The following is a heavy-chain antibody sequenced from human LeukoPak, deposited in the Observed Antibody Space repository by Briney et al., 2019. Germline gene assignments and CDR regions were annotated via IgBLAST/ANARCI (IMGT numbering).Heavy chain of an antibody. CDR3: ARDLVPGQSTVTTSYYYYGMDV. J-gene: IGHJ6*02. CDR2: ISYDGSNK. CDR1: GFTFSSYG. D-gene: IGHD4-17*01. Sequence: PGGSLRLSCAASGFTFSSYGMHWVRQAPGKGLEWVAVISYDGSNKYYADSVKGRFTISRDNSKNTLYLQMNSLRAEDTAVYYCARDLVPGQSTVTTSYYYYGMDVWGQGTTVTVSS. V-gene: IGHV3-30*03.